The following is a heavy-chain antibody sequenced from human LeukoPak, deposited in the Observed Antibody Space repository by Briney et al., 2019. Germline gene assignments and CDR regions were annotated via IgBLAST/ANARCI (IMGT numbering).Heavy chain of an antibody. V-gene: IGHV4-61*02. CDR2: IYTSGST. D-gene: IGHD6-19*01. J-gene: IGHJ6*03. CDR3: ARDFVAVAGNYYYYYYMDV. Sequence: SQTLSLTCTVSGGSISSGSYYWSWIRQPAGKGLEWIGRIYTSGSTNYNPSLKSRVTISVDTSKNQFSLKLSSVTAADTAVYYCARDFVAVAGNYYYYYYMDVWGKGTTVTVSS. CDR1: GGSISSGSYY.